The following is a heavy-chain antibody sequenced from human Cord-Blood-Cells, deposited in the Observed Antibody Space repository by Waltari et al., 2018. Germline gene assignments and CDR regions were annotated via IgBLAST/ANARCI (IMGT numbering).Heavy chain of an antibody. CDR1: GHTLTELS. V-gene: IGHV1-24*01. Sequence: QVQLVQSGAEVKTPGAPVKVSCTVSGHTLTELSMHWVRKAPGKGLEWMGGFDPEDGETIYAQKFQGRVTMTEDTSTDTAYMELSSLRSEDTAVYYCATARRDVVVPAATDYWGQGTLVTVSS. CDR2: FDPEDGET. D-gene: IGHD2-2*01. J-gene: IGHJ4*02. CDR3: ATARRDVVVPAATDY.